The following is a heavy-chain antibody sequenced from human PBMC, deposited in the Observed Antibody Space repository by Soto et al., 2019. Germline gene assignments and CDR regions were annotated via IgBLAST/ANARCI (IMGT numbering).Heavy chain of an antibody. CDR1: GYTFTSYD. Sequence: QVQLVQSGAEVKKPGASVKVSCKASGYTFTSYDINWVRQATGQGLEWMGWMNPNSGNTDYAQKFPGRVTMTRNTSISTAYLELSSLRSEDTAVYYCARDYSSGYGMDAWGQGTTVTVSS. V-gene: IGHV1-8*01. CDR2: MNPNSGNT. CDR3: ARDYSSGYGMDA. J-gene: IGHJ6*02. D-gene: IGHD6-19*01.